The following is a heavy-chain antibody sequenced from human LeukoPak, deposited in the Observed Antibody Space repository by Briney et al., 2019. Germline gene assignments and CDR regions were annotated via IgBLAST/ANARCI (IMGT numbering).Heavy chain of an antibody. CDR1: GFTFSSYC. CDR2: LSPDGSST. CDR3: TGMSREEPGLPDL. V-gene: IGHV3-74*01. Sequence: PGGSLRLSCAASGFTFSSYCMQWVRQAPGKGLVWVSCLSPDGSSTTSADSVKGRFTISRDNAKNTLYLQMGSLRADDTAVYYCTGMSREEPGLPDLWGQGTLATVSS. J-gene: IGHJ5*02. D-gene: IGHD5-24*01.